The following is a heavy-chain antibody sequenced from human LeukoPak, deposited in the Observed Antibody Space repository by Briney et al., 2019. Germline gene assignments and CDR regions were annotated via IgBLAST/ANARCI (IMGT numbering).Heavy chain of an antibody. CDR3: AKNPRLEGWIYFDS. J-gene: IGHJ4*02. Sequence: GGSLRLSCAASGFTFSSYSMSWVRQAPGKGLEWVSSISGSGGRIDYADSVKGRFTISRDNSKNTLSLQLNSLTAEDTAVYYCAKNPRLEGWIYFDSWGQGILVTVSS. D-gene: IGHD1-1*01. V-gene: IGHV3-23*01. CDR2: ISGSGGRI. CDR1: GFTFSSYS.